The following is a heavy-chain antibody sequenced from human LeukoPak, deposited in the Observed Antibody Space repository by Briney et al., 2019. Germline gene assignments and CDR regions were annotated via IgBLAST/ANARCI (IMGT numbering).Heavy chain of an antibody. J-gene: IGHJ6*04. Sequence: GGSLRLSCAASGFTFSSYEMNWVRQAPGKGLEWVSSISSSGSTIYCADSVKGRFTISRDNAKNSLYLQMNSLRAEDTAVYYCAELGITMIGGVWGKGTTVTISS. CDR2: ISSSGSTI. CDR3: AELGITMIGGV. CDR1: GFTFSSYE. V-gene: IGHV3-48*03. D-gene: IGHD3-10*02.